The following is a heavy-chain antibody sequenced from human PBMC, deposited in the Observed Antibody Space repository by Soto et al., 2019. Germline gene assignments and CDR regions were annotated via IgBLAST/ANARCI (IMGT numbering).Heavy chain of an antibody. V-gene: IGHV3-53*04. CDR2: IYSGGST. J-gene: IGHJ6*02. D-gene: IGHD6-13*01. Sequence: HPGGSLRLSCAASGFTVSSNYMSWVRQAPGKGLEWVSVIYSGGSTYYADSVKGRFTISRHNSKNTLYLQMNSLRAEDTAVYYCAGSSTGPWNYYYYGMDVWGQGTTVTVSS. CDR1: GFTVSSNY. CDR3: AGSSTGPWNYYYYGMDV.